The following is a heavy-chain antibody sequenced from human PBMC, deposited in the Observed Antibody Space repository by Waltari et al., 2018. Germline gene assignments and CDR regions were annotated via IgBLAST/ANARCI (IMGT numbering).Heavy chain of an antibody. V-gene: IGHV4-59*01. D-gene: IGHD3-10*01. CDR1: GGSISSFY. J-gene: IGHJ4*02. CDR3: ARGGSGSRANFDY. Sequence: QVQLQESGPGLVKPSETLSLTCTVSGGSISSFYWSWIRPPPGKGLEWIGYIYYSGSTTYNPSLKSRVTISVDTSKNQFSLKLSSVTAADTAVYYCARGGSGSRANFDYWGQGTLVTVSS. CDR2: IYYSGST.